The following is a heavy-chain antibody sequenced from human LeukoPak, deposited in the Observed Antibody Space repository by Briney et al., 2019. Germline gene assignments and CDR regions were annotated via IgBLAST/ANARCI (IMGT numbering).Heavy chain of an antibody. CDR3: AKGDDSGGHYHSFFDY. CDR2: ISGSGGST. D-gene: IGHD3-22*01. V-gene: IGHV3-23*01. CDR1: RFIFSSYA. Sequence: PGTSLRLSCAASRFIFSSYAMTWVRQAPGKGLEWVSSISGSGGSTDYADSVKGRFTISRDNSKNTLDLQMNSLRAEDTAVYYCAKGDDSGGHYHSFFDYWGQGTLVTVSS. J-gene: IGHJ4*02.